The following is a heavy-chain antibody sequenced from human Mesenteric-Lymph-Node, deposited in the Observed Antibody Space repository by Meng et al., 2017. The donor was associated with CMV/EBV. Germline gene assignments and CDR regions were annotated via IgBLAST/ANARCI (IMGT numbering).Heavy chain of an antibody. Sequence: ASVKVSCKASGYTFTSYGITWVRQAPGQGLEWMGWISAYNGNTNYAQKLQGRVTMTTDTSTSTAYMELRSLSADDTALYYCAKDRTDIAARPYGLDVWGQGTTVTVSS. CDR3: AKDRTDIAARPYGLDV. V-gene: IGHV1-18*01. D-gene: IGHD6-6*01. CDR2: ISAYNGNT. CDR1: GYTFTSYG. J-gene: IGHJ6*02.